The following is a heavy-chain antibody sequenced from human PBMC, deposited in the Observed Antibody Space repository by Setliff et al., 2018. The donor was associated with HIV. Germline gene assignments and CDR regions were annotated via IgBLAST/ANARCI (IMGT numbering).Heavy chain of an antibody. CDR2: IYYTGTT. CDR3: ARRKAGWGELFGNWFDP. J-gene: IGHJ5*02. CDR1: GGSISSTY. D-gene: IGHD3-10*01. Sequence: SETLSLTCTVSGGSISSTYWSWIRQPPGKGLEWIGYIYYTGTTDYSPSFKSRVTISIQTSKNQFSLKLSSVTAADTAVYYCARRKAGWGELFGNWFDPWGQGTLVTVSS. V-gene: IGHV4-59*08.